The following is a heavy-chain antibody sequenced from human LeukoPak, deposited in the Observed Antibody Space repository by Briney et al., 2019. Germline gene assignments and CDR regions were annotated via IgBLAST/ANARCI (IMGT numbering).Heavy chain of an antibody. V-gene: IGHV1-18*01. Sequence: GASVKVSCKASGYAFTSYGISWVRQAPGQGLEWMGWISAYNGNTNYAQKLQGRVTMTTDTSTSTAYMELRSLRSDDTAVYYCATGKTWGTTLKQLDYWGQGTLVTVSS. CDR1: GYAFTSYG. J-gene: IGHJ4*02. CDR3: ATGKTWGTTLKQLDY. CDR2: ISAYNGNT. D-gene: IGHD1-1*01.